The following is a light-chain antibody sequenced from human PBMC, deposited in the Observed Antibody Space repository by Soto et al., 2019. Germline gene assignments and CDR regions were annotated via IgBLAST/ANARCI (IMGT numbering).Light chain of an antibody. CDR3: ATWESSLSIGV. CDR2: DNN. CDR1: SSNIGNNF. J-gene: IGLJ2*01. Sequence: QSVLTQPPSVSAAPGQKVTISCSGSSSNIGNNFVSWYQQLPGTAPKLLIYDNNKRPSGIPDRFSGSKSGTSATLGITELQSGDEADYYCATWESSLSIGVFGGGTKVTVL. V-gene: IGLV1-51*01.